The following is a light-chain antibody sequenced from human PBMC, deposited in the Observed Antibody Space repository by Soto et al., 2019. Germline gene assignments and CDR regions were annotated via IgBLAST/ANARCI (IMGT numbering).Light chain of an antibody. J-gene: IGKJ2*01. CDR2: GAS. Sequence: DIVLTQSPGTLSLSPGERATLSCRASQSVSSSYLAWYQQKPGQAPRLLIYGASSRATGIPDRFSGSGSGTDFPLTISILEPEDFAVYYCQQYGSSPLMYTFGHGTKLEIK. V-gene: IGKV3-20*01. CDR1: QSVSSSY. CDR3: QQYGSSPLMYT.